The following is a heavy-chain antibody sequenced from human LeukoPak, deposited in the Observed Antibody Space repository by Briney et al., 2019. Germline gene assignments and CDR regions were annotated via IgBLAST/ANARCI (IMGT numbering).Heavy chain of an antibody. D-gene: IGHD2-2*01. CDR1: GYTFTSYD. CDR3: ARARYDCSSTSCYNWFDP. J-gene: IGHJ5*02. CDR2: MNPNSSNT. V-gene: IGHV1-8*01. Sequence: ASVKLSCKASGYTFTSYDINWVRQATAQGLEWMGWMNPNSSNTGYAQKFQGRVTMTRNTSISTAYMELSSLRSEDTAVYYCARARYDCSSTSCYNWFDPWGQGTLVTVSS.